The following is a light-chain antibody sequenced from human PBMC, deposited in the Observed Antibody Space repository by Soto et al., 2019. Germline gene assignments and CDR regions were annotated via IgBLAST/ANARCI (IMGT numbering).Light chain of an antibody. CDR1: QGISSH. V-gene: IGKV1-8*01. CDR2: GAS. Sequence: AIRMTQSPASLSASTGDRVTITCRASQGISSHLAWYQQKPGKAPNLLIYGASTLQSGVPSRFSGSGSGTEFTLTISSLQPDDFATYYCQHYNSYSEAFGQGTKVDIK. CDR3: QHYNSYSEA. J-gene: IGKJ1*01.